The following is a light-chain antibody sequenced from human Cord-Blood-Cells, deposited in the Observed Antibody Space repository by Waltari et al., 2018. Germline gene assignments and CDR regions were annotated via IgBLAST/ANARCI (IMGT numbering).Light chain of an antibody. CDR3: SSYTSSSTLV. J-gene: IGLJ3*02. CDR2: DVS. CDR1: SSDVGGYNY. Sequence: QSALTQPASVSGSPGQSITISCTGTSSDVGGYNYVSWYQQHPGQAPQLLIYDVSKRPSGVSNRFSGSKSGNTASLTISGLQAEDEADYYCSSYTSSSTLVFGGGTKLTVL. V-gene: IGLV2-14*01.